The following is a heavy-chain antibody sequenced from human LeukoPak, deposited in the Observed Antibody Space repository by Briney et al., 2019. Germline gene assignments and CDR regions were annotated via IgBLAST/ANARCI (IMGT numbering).Heavy chain of an antibody. Sequence: GGSLRLSCAVSGFPFSSYPMNWVRQAPGKGLEWVSTISGSGGSTYYSDSVKGRFTISRDKTKNTVYLQMNSLRAEDTAVYYCAKERGYGYNHIDYWGQGTLVTVSS. D-gene: IGHD5-24*01. CDR2: ISGSGGST. V-gene: IGHV3-23*01. CDR1: GFPFSSYP. J-gene: IGHJ4*02. CDR3: AKERGYGYNHIDY.